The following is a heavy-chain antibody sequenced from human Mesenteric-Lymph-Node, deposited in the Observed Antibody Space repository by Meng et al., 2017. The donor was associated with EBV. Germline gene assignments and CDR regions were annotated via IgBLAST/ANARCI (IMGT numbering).Heavy chain of an antibody. CDR2: IYHSGTT. D-gene: IGHD1-26*01. CDR1: GGSIISGGYS. V-gene: IGHV4-30-2*01. J-gene: IGHJ4*02. CDR3: ARSAGGDYFDY. Sequence: QPRRQEAGSGPVMPSQTRSLPCAVSGGSIISGGYSWSWIRQAPGKGLEWIGFIYHSGTTYLNPSLRSRVNLSVDTSKNQFSLNLRSVSAADTAIYYCARSAGGDYFDYWGQGTLVTVSS.